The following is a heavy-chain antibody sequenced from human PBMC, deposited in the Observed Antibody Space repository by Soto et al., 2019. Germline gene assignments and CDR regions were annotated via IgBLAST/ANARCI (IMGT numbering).Heavy chain of an antibody. V-gene: IGHV3-23*01. J-gene: IGHJ6*02. CDR3: AKDRDGAAAGPTKFYRMDV. Sequence: EVQLLESGGGLVQPGGSLRLSCAASGFTFSSYAMSWVRQAPGKGLEWVSVISGSGDSTYYADSVRGRFTISRDNSKNTLYLQMNRLRAEDTDVYYCAKDRDGAAAGPTKFYRMDVWGQGTTVTVSS. D-gene: IGHD6-13*01. CDR1: GFTFSSYA. CDR2: ISGSGDST.